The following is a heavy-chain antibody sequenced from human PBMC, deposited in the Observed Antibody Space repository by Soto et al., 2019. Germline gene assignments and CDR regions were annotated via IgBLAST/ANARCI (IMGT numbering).Heavy chain of an antibody. CDR1: GYTFTSYG. CDR3: ARDRGYYDFWSGYWTFFGMDV. D-gene: IGHD3-3*01. V-gene: IGHV1-18*04. J-gene: IGHJ6*02. Sequence: QVQLVQSGAEVKKPGASVKVSCKASGYTFTSYGISWVRQAPGQGLEWMGWISAYNGNTNYAQKRQGRVTMTTDSATSTAYMELRSLRSYDTAVYYCARDRGYYDFWSGYWTFFGMDVWVQGTTVTVSS. CDR2: ISAYNGNT.